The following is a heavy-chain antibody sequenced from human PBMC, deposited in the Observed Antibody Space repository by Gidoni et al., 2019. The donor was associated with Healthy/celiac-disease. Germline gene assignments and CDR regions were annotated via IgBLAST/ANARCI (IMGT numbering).Heavy chain of an antibody. V-gene: IGHV3-9*03. Sequence: EVQLVESGGGLVQPGRSLRLSCAASGFPFDDYAMHWVRQAPGKGLEWVSGISWNSGSIGYADSVKGRFTISRDNAKNSLYLQMNSLRAEDMALYYCAKGSIAVAGTTLDYWGQGTLVTVSS. CDR2: ISWNSGSI. CDR3: AKGSIAVAGTTLDY. CDR1: GFPFDDYA. D-gene: IGHD6-19*01. J-gene: IGHJ4*02.